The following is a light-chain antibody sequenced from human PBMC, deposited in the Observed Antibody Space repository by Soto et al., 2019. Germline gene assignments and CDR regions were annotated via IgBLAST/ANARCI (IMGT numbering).Light chain of an antibody. V-gene: IGLV2-14*01. CDR3: NSYTGSSPLYV. J-gene: IGLJ1*01. CDR1: SSDVGKYNY. CDR2: EFS. Sequence: SALTQPASVSGSPGQSITISCTGTSSDVGKYNYVSWYQHHPGKAPKLIIYEFSNRPSGVSNRFTGSKSGNTASLTISGLQAEDEADYYCNSYTGSSPLYVFGTGTKVTVL.